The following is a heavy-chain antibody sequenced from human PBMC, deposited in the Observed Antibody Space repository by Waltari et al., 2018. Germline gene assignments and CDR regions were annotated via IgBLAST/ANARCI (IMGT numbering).Heavy chain of an antibody. CDR1: GFTFGTCS. CDR3: VLQGDGHLFYYYGMDV. CDR2: ISSDGSTT. D-gene: IGHD3-16*01. V-gene: IGHV3-74*01. Sequence: DVQLVDSGGGLVQPGGSLRLSCAASGFTFGTCSMHWVRQAPGKGLVWVSRISSDGSTTVYADSVKGRFTISRDNAKNTLYLQMNSLRPEDTAVYYCVLQGDGHLFYYYGMDVWGQGTTVTVSS. J-gene: IGHJ6*02.